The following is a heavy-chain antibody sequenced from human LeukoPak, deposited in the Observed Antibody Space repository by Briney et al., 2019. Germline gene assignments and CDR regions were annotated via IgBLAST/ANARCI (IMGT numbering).Heavy chain of an antibody. J-gene: IGHJ4*02. CDR2: INSDGSST. CDR3: ARVPPTQWLVYYFDY. CDR1: GFTFSSYW. V-gene: IGHV3-74*01. D-gene: IGHD6-19*01. Sequence: PGGSLRLSCAASGFTFSSYWMHWVRQAPGKGLVWVSRINSDGSSTTYADSVKGRFTISRDNAKNTLYLQMNSLRAEDTAVYYCARVPPTQWLVYYFDYWGQGTLVTVPS.